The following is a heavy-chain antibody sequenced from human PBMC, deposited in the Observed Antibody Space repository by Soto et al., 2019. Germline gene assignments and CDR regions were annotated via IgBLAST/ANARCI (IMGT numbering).Heavy chain of an antibody. CDR1: GGTFSSYA. Sequence: QVQLVQSGAEVKKPGPSVKVSCKASGGTFSSYAISWVRQAPGQGLEWMGGIIPIFGTANYAQKFQGRVTITADESTSTAYMELSSLRSEDTAVYYCARAPIIVVVPAAPYYYYYGMDVWGQGTTVTVSS. J-gene: IGHJ6*02. V-gene: IGHV1-69*01. CDR3: ARAPIIVVVPAAPYYYYYGMDV. D-gene: IGHD2-2*01. CDR2: IIPIFGTA.